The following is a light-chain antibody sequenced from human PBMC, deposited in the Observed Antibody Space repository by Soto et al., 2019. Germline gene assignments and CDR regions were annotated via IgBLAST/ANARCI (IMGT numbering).Light chain of an antibody. CDR2: DAS. V-gene: IGKV3-11*01. J-gene: IGKJ1*01. CDR1: QSISSY. CDR3: QQLTDWPPQWT. Sequence: EVVLTQSPDTLSLPPGERATLSCRASQSISSYLAWYQQKPGQAPRLLIYDASSRATGIPARFSGSGSGTDFNLPISRLGPEDFAVYYCQQLTDWPPQWTFGQGTKVEIK.